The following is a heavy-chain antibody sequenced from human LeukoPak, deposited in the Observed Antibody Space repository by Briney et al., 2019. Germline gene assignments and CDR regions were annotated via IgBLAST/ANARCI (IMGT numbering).Heavy chain of an antibody. V-gene: IGHV3-33*01. Sequence: GGSLRLSCAASGFTFRSYGMHWVRQAPGKGLEWVADIWYDGSNKYYADSVKGRFTISRDNSKNTLYLQMNSLRAEDTAVYYCARGNYCSSTSCYNFDYWGQGTLVTVSS. J-gene: IGHJ4*02. CDR3: ARGNYCSSTSCYNFDY. CDR1: GFTFRSYG. D-gene: IGHD2-2*02. CDR2: IWYDGSNK.